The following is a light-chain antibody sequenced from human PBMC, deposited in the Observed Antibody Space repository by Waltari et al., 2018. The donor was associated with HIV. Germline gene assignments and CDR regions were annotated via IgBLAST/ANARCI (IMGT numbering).Light chain of an antibody. CDR3: QAWDSSTAV. J-gene: IGLJ2*01. CDR2: QDS. CDR1: KLGAKY. Sequence: SYELPQPPSVSVSPGQTASIPCSGDKLGAKYACWYQQKPGQSPVLVIDQDSKRPSGIPERFSGSNSGNTATLTISGTQAMDEADYYCQAWDSSTAVFGGGTKLTVL. V-gene: IGLV3-1*01.